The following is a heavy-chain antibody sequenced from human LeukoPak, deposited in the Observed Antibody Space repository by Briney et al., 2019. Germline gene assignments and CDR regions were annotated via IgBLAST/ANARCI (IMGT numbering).Heavy chain of an antibody. CDR3: ARDLSPVTTDYDSSGYYSH. CDR1: GFTFSSYS. Sequence: GGSLRLSCAASGFTFSSYSMNWVRQAPGKGLEWVSSISSSSSYIYYADSVKGRFTISRDNAKNSLYLQMNGLRAEDTAVYYCARDLSPVTTDYDSSGYYSHWGQGTLVTVSS. CDR2: ISSSSSYI. V-gene: IGHV3-21*01. J-gene: IGHJ4*02. D-gene: IGHD3-22*01.